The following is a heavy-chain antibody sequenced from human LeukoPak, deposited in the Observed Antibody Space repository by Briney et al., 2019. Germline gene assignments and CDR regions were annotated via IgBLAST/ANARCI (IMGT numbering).Heavy chain of an antibody. Sequence: GGSLRLSCAASGLTFRSCAMSWVRQASGKGLEWVSGISGSGDRTYYADSVKGRFTISRDNSKNTLYLQMNTLRAEDTAVYYRAKDLTVVVPTAVALFDYWGQGTLVTVSS. D-gene: IGHD2-2*01. CDR2: ISGSGDRT. CDR1: GLTFRSCA. J-gene: IGHJ4*02. V-gene: IGHV3-23*01. CDR3: AKDLTVVVPTAVALFDY.